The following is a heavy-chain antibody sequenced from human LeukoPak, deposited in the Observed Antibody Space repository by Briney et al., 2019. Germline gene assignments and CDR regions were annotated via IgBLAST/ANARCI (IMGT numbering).Heavy chain of an antibody. D-gene: IGHD6-19*01. V-gene: IGHV4-38-2*02. CDR2: IYHSGSS. CDR3: ARVGYSSGWTHRIYYYYIDV. Sequence: SETLSLTCTVSGYSITSAYYWGWIRQSPGKGLAWIGSIYHSGSSYYNPSLKSRVTISVDTSKNHFSLKLSSVTAADTAVYYCARVGYSSGWTHRIYYYYIDVWGKGTTVTISS. J-gene: IGHJ6*03. CDR1: GYSITSAYY.